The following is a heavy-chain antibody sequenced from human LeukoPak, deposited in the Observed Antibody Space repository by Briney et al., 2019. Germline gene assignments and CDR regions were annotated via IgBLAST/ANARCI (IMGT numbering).Heavy chain of an antibody. CDR3: AKGGFSRSITMVRGAPGAFDI. D-gene: IGHD3-10*01. CDR1: EFTFSSYA. CDR2: ISGSGGST. J-gene: IGHJ3*02. Sequence: PGGSLRLSCAASEFTFSSYAMSWVRQAPGKGLEWVSAISGSGGSTYYADSVKGRFTISRDNSKNTLYLQMNSLRAEDTAVYYCAKGGFSRSITMVRGAPGAFDIWSQGTMVTVSS. V-gene: IGHV3-23*01.